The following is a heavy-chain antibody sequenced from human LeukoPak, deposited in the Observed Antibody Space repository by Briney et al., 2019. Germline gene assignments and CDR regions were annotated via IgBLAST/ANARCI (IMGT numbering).Heavy chain of an antibody. Sequence: SETLSLTCAVYGGSFSGYFWCWIRQPPGKGLEWIGEVNHSGSTSYNPSLKSRVTISVDTSKNQFSLKLTSVTAADTAVYYCARALNLHTLDYWGPGTLVTVSS. D-gene: IGHD1-1*01. CDR2: VNHSGST. V-gene: IGHV4-34*01. CDR1: GGSFSGYF. J-gene: IGHJ4*02. CDR3: ARALNLHTLDY.